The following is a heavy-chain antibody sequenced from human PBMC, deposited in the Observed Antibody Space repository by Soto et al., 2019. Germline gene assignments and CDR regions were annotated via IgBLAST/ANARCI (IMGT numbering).Heavy chain of an antibody. CDR3: ARALELRSVY. J-gene: IGHJ4*02. V-gene: IGHV3-48*01. CDR1: GFTFSSYS. D-gene: IGHD1-7*01. CDR2: ISSSSSTI. Sequence: GGSLRLSCAASGFTFSSYSMNWVRQAPGKGLEWVSYISSSSSTIYYADSVKGRFTISRDNAKNSLYLQMNSLRAEDTAVYYCARALELRSVYWGQGPLVTVSS.